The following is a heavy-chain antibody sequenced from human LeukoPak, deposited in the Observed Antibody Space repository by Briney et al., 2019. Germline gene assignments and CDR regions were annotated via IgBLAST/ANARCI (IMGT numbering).Heavy chain of an antibody. D-gene: IGHD1-26*01. Sequence: PSETLSLTCTVSSGSISSSSFYWGWIRQPPGKGLEWIGSIYYSGSTYYNPSLKSRFTISVDTSKNQFSLKLSSVTAADTAVYYCARSRVGPTDGGGFDYWGQGTLVTVSS. V-gene: IGHV4-39*01. J-gene: IGHJ4*02. CDR1: SGSISSSSFY. CDR2: IYYSGST. CDR3: ARSRVGPTDGGGFDY.